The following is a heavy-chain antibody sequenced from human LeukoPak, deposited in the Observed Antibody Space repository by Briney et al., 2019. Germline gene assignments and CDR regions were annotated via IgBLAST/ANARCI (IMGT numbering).Heavy chain of an antibody. CDR1: GFTFSSYT. CDR2: ISSSSRTI. V-gene: IGHV3-48*01. CDR3: ARRAGGYSHPYDY. J-gene: IGHJ4*02. D-gene: IGHD4-23*01. Sequence: GGSLRLSCAASGFTFSSYTINWVRQAPGKGLEWVSSISSSSRTIYYADSVKGRFTISRDNSKNTLYLQMNSLRAEDTAVYYCARRAGGYSHPYDYWGQGTLVTVSS.